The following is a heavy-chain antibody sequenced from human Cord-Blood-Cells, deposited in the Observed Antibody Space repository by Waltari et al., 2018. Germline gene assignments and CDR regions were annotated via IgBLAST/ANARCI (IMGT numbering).Heavy chain of an antibody. CDR2: IWYDGSNK. CDR3: ARWYNWNYGPQRGMDV. Sequence: QVQLVESGGGVVQPGRSLSRCCAASGFTFSSYGMHWVRQAPGKGLEWVAVIWYDGSNKYYADSVKGRFTISRDNSKNTLYLQMNSLRAEDTAVYYCARWYNWNYGPQRGMDVWGQGTTVTVSS. J-gene: IGHJ6*02. CDR1: GFTFSSYG. V-gene: IGHV3-33*01. D-gene: IGHD1-7*01.